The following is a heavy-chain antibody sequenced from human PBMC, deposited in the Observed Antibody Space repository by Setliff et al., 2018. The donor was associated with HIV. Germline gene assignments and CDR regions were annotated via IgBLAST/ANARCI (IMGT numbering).Heavy chain of an antibody. J-gene: IGHJ4*02. CDR1: GYTFTDYG. CDR3: TRRGGINGEQY. D-gene: IGHD1-26*01. CDR2: INTNNGNP. Sequence: ASVNVSCKASGYTFTDYGINWVRQAPGQGLEWMGWINTNNGNPMYAQGFTGRFVFSLDTSVSTAYLQISSLKAEDTAVYYCTRRGGINGEQYWGQGTPVTVSS. V-gene: IGHV7-4-1*02.